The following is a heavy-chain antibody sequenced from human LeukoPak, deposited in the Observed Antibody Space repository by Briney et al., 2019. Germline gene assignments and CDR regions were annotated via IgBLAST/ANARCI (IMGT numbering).Heavy chain of an antibody. V-gene: IGHV3-48*03. D-gene: IGHD4-17*01. CDR2: ISSSGSTI. Sequence: GGSLRLSCAASGFTFSSYEMNWVRQAPGKGLEWVSYISSSGSTIYYADSVKGRFTISRDNAKNTLYLQMNSLRAEDTAVYYCAKEVYGDSTGGRFQHWGQGTLVTVSS. J-gene: IGHJ1*01. CDR1: GFTFSSYE. CDR3: AKEVYGDSTGGRFQH.